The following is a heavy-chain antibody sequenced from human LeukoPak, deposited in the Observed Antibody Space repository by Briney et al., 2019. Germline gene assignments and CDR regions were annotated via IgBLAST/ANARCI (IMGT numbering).Heavy chain of an antibody. J-gene: IGHJ4*02. CDR1: GGSFSGYY. CDR2: INHGGST. D-gene: IGHD5-24*01. Sequence: SETLSLTCAVYGGSFSGYYGSWIRQPPGKGLEWIGEINHGGSTNRNPSLKSRVTISIDTSKNQFSLKLNSVTAADTAVYYCARGRDGYNNYWGQGTLVSVSS. CDR3: ARGRDGYNNY. V-gene: IGHV4-34*01.